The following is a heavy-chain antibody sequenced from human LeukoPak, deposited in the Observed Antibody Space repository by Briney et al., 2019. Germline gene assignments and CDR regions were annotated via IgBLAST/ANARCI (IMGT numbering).Heavy chain of an antibody. D-gene: IGHD1-26*01. Sequence: ASVKVSCKASGYTFTSYDINWVRQATGQGLEWMGWMNPNSGNTGYAQKFQGRVTITRNTSISTAYMELSSLRAEDTAVYYCARDRRSGSSLDYWGQGTLVTVSS. CDR3: ARDRRSGSSLDY. J-gene: IGHJ4*02. V-gene: IGHV1-8*03. CDR1: GYTFTSYD. CDR2: MNPNSGNT.